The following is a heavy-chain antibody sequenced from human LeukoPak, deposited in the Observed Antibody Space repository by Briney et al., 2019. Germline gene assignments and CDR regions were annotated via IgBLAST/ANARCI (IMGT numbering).Heavy chain of an antibody. V-gene: IGHV3-30*02. D-gene: IGHD4-17*01. CDR1: GFTFSSYG. Sequence: GGSLTLSCAASGFTFSSYGMHWVRQAPGKGLGWVAFIRYDGRNKYYADSGKGRFTISRDTSKHTLYLQMNSHRAEDTSISYCARWGRGTGRPTTVPYWGQGTLVTVSS. CDR2: IRYDGRNK. CDR3: ARWGRGTGRPTTVPY. J-gene: IGHJ4*02.